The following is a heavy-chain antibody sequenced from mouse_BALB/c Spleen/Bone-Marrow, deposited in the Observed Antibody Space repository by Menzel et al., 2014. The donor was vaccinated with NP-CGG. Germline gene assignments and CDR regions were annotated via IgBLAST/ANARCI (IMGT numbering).Heavy chain of an antibody. CDR2: IRNKANGYTT. V-gene: IGHV7-3*02. J-gene: IGHJ4*01. CDR1: GFTFTDYY. Sequence: EVNVVESGGGLVQPGGSLRLSCATSGFTFTDYYMSWVRQPPGKALEWLGFIRNKANGYTTEYSASVKGRFTISRDNSQIILYLQMNTLRAEDSATYYCARDDYYAMDYWGQGTSVTVSS. CDR3: ARDDYYAMDY.